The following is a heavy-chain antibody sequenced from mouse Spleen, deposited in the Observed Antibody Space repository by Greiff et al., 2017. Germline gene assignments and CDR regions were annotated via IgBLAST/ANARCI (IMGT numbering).Heavy chain of an antibody. CDR3: ARRGPWFAY. Sequence: EVKVVESGGGLVKPGGSLKLSCAASGFTFSSYAMSWVRQTPEKRLEWVATISSGGSYTYYPDSVKGRFTISRDNAKNTLYLQMSSLRSEDTAMYYCARRGPWFAYWGQGTLVTVSA. CDR2: ISSGGSYT. V-gene: IGHV5-9-1*01. J-gene: IGHJ3*01. CDR1: GFTFSSYA.